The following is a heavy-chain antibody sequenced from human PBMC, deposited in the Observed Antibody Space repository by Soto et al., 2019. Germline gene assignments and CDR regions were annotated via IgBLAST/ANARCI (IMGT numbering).Heavy chain of an antibody. CDR3: ARETWIQIWEEGMDV. J-gene: IGHJ6*02. CDR1: GFTFSSSW. Sequence: GGSLRLSCAASGFTFSSSWMRWVRQAPGKGLEWVANIKQDGSEKYYVDSVKGRFTISRDNAKNSLYLQMNSLRAEDTAVYYCARETWIQIWEEGMDVWGQGTTVTVSS. D-gene: IGHD5-18*01. V-gene: IGHV3-7*01. CDR2: IKQDGSEK.